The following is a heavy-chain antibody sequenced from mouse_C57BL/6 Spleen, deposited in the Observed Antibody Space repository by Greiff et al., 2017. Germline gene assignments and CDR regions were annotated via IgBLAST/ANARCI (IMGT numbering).Heavy chain of an antibody. D-gene: IGHD4-1*02. J-gene: IGHJ2*01. Sequence: QVQLQQSGAELARPGASVKLSCKASGYTFTSYGISWVKQRTGQGLEWIGEIYPRSGNTYYNEKFQGKATLTADKSSSTAYMELRSLTSEDSAVYFCARGGQQGRRDYWGQGTTLTVSS. CDR1: GYTFTSYG. CDR2: IYPRSGNT. V-gene: IGHV1-81*01. CDR3: ARGGQQGRRDY.